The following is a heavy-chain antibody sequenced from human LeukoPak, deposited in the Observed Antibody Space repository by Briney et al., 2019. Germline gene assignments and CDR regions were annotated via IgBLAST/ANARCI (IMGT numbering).Heavy chain of an antibody. D-gene: IGHD3-22*01. J-gene: IGHJ4*02. V-gene: IGHV3-23*01. CDR1: GFTFSSYA. CDR2: ISGSGGST. Sequence: GGSLRLSCAASGFTFSSYAMGWVRQAPGKGLEWVSAISGSGGSTYYADSVKGRFTISRDNSKNTLYLQMNSLRAEDTAVYYCAKSSTSYDSSGYCCYWGQGTLVTVSS. CDR3: AKSSTSYDSSGYCCY.